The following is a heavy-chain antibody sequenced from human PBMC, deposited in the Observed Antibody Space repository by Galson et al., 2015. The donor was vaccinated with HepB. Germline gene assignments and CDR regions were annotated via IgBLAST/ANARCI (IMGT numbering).Heavy chain of an antibody. Sequence: SLRLSCAASGFTFSGSAMHWVRQASGKGLEWVGRIRSKANSYATAYAASVKGRFTISRDDSKNTAYLQMNSLKTEDTAVYYCTSTPSYWQWLAPSVYWGQGTLVTVSS. J-gene: IGHJ4*02. D-gene: IGHD6-19*01. CDR2: IRSKANSYAT. V-gene: IGHV3-73*01. CDR1: GFTFSGSA. CDR3: TSTPSYWQWLAPSVY.